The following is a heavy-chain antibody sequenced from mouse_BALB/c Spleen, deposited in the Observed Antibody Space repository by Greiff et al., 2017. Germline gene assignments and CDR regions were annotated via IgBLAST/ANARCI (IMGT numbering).Heavy chain of an antibody. CDR2: IYPGDGDT. D-gene: IGHD2-1*01. Sequence: VQLQQSGAELARPGASVKLSCKASGYTFTSYWMQWVKQRPGQGLEWIGAIYPGDGDTRYTQKFKGKATLTADKSSSTAYMQLSSLASEDSAVYYCARSGYGNFLFYYAMDYWGQGTSVTVSS. CDR1: GYTFTSYW. CDR3: ARSGYGNFLFYYAMDY. J-gene: IGHJ4*01. V-gene: IGHV1-87*01.